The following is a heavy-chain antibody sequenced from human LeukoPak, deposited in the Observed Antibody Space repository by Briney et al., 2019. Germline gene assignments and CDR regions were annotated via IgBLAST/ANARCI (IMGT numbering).Heavy chain of an antibody. CDR1: GFTFSSYG. CDR3: AKDLRSSGYNGFDY. CDR2: ISYDGSNK. J-gene: IGHJ4*02. V-gene: IGHV3-30*18. Sequence: GSLRLSCAASGFTFSSYGMHWVRQAPGKGLVWVAVISYDGSNKYYADSVKGRFTISRDNSKNPLYLQMNSLRAEDTAVYYCAKDLRSSGYNGFDYWGQGTLVTVSS. D-gene: IGHD3-22*01.